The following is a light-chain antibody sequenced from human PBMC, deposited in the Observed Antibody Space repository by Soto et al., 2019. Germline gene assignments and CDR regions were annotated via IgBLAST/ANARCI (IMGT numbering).Light chain of an antibody. J-gene: IGKJ4*01. V-gene: IGKV1-27*01. CDR1: QGISNS. CDR3: QKYNSAPLT. Sequence: DIQMTQSPSSLSASVGDRVTITCRASQGISNSLAWYQQKPGKVPKLLIYTASTLQSGVPSRFSGRGFGTHFTLTITSLQPEDVATYYCQKYNSAPLTFGGGTKVEIK. CDR2: TAS.